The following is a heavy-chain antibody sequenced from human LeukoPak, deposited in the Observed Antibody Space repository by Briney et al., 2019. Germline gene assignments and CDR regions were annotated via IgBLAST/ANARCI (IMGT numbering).Heavy chain of an antibody. CDR3: ARESTIQLWRISDY. J-gene: IGHJ4*02. CDR2: ISYDGSNK. Sequence: PGGSLRLSCAASGFTFSTYGMHWVRQAPGKGLEWVAVISYDGSNKYYADSVKGRFTISRDNSKNTLYLQMNSLRAEDTAVYYCARESTIQLWRISDYWGQGTLVTVSS. CDR1: GFTFSTYG. D-gene: IGHD5-18*01. V-gene: IGHV3-30*19.